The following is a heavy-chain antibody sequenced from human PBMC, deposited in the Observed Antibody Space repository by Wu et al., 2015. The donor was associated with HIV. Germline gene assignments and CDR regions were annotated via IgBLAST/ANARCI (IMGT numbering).Heavy chain of an antibody. D-gene: IGHD6-19*01. CDR1: GYTFTSYY. J-gene: IGHJ4*02. V-gene: IGHV1-46*01. CDR2: INPSGGST. Sequence: QVQMVQSGAEVKESGASVKISCKASGYTFTSYYMHWVRQAPGQGLEWMGIINPSGGSTSYAQKFQGRVTMTRDTSTSTVYMELSSLRSEDTAVYYCASQYSSGWEPFDYWGQGTLVTVSS. CDR3: ASQYSSGWEPFDY.